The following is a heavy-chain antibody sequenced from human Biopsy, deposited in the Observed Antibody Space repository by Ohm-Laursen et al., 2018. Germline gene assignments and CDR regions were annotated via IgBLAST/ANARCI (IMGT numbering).Heavy chain of an antibody. Sequence: GSLRLSCSASGFTFSTYAMSWVRQAPGKGLEWVSAISGSRGGTFYSESVKGRFTVSRDNSQNSLFLHMKSLRADDTAVYYCAKLGYSSEYDSSGEFDYWGQGTLVTVSS. V-gene: IGHV3-23*01. CDR1: GFTFSTYA. J-gene: IGHJ4*02. D-gene: IGHD3-22*01. CDR2: ISGSRGGT. CDR3: AKLGYSSEYDSSGEFDY.